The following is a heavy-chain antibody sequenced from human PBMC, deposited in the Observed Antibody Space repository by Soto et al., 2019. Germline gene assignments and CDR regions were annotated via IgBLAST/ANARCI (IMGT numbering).Heavy chain of an antibody. D-gene: IGHD5-12*01. J-gene: IGHJ6*03. Sequence: SETLSLTCTVSGDSITSGSYYWGWIRQPPGKGLEWIGGIYYSGRTYHNPSLKIRVTISVDTSKDQFSLKLSSVTAADTAVYYCARHLYSRYDTTGYYYSYYYMDVWGKGTTVTVSS. CDR1: GDSITSGSYY. CDR3: ARHLYSRYDTTGYYYSYYYMDV. V-gene: IGHV4-39*01. CDR2: IYYSGRT.